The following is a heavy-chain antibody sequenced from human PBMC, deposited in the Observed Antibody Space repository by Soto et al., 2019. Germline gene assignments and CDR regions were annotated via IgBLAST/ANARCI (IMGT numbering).Heavy chain of an antibody. V-gene: IGHV3-64*04. CDR3: ARGLYYYDSSGYYSP. CDR2: ISSNGGST. J-gene: IGHJ5*02. CDR1: AFTFSNFG. D-gene: IGHD3-22*01. Sequence: PGGSLRLSCAASAFTFSNFGMHWVRQAPGKGLEYVSAISSNGGSTYYADSVKGRFTISRDNSKDTLYLQMSSLRAEDTAVYYCARGLYYYDSSGYYSPWGQGTLVTVSS.